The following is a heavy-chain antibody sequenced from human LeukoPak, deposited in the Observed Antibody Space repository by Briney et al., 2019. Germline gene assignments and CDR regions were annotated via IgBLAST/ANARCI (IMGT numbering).Heavy chain of an antibody. CDR2: VYHNGIT. V-gene: IGHV4-38-2*02. CDR3: ARTTGTSPGRAY. D-gene: IGHD1-1*01. CDR1: GFSIGSAYY. Sequence: KASETLSLTCTVSGFSIGSAYYWGWIRQPPGKGLEWIGNVYHNGITYYNPPLKSRISISADTSQNQFSLKLSSVTAADTAVYYCARTTGTSPGRAYWGQGTLVTVSS. J-gene: IGHJ4*02.